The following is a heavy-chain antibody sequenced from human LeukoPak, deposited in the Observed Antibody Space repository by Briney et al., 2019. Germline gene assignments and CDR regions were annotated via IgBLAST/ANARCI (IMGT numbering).Heavy chain of an antibody. J-gene: IGHJ4*02. Sequence: HAGGSLRLSCAVTGLTFRNYAMSWVRQAPGKGPEWVSDISGSGGVTHYADSVKGRFSISRDNSKNTLYLQMNSLRAEDTAVYYCAKRLGAKDYWGQGTLVTVSS. CDR3: AKRLGAKDY. V-gene: IGHV3-23*01. D-gene: IGHD1-26*01. CDR2: ISGSGGVT. CDR1: GLTFRNYA.